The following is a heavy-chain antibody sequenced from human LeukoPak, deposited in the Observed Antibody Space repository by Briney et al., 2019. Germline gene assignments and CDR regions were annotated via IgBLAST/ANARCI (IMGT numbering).Heavy chain of an antibody. D-gene: IGHD1-26*01. Sequence: GGSLRLSCAGTGFIFSNAWIGWVRQAPGKGLEWVGRMKSIVDGGTTDYAATVKGRFAISRDDSKTTLFLQMHSLKTEDTAVYYCITDKPYRGLRTFDYWGQGTLVTVSS. V-gene: IGHV3-15*01. CDR1: GFIFSNAW. CDR2: MKSIVDGGTT. J-gene: IGHJ4*02. CDR3: ITDKPYRGLRTFDY.